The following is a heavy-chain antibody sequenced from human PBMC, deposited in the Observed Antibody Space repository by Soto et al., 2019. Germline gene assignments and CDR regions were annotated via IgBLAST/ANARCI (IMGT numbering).Heavy chain of an antibody. D-gene: IGHD6-13*01. CDR1: GYSFSGNSAA. J-gene: IGHJ5*02. V-gene: IGHV6-1*01. CDR3: ARDSSSPNLRGNWLET. CDR2: TYYRSKWYN. Sequence: SHTLXLTWAISGYSFSGNSAAFNCIMQSPSRGLEWLGRTYYRSKWYNDYAVSVKSRITINPDTSKNQFSLQLNSVTPEETAVYYCARDSSSPNLRGNWLETCGQGTLVNVYS.